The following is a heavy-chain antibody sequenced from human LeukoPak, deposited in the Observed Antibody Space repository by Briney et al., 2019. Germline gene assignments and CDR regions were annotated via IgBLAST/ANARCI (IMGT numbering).Heavy chain of an antibody. D-gene: IGHD6-19*01. CDR2: IYYTGST. V-gene: IGHV4-59*01. CDR1: GGSISAYY. Sequence: PPETLSLTCTVSGGSISAYYWTWIRQPPGKEMEWIGNIYYTGSTNYKPPLKSRVTISVDTSKNQFSLKVTSVTAADTAVYYCARGQGWLPDYWGQGTLVTVSS. J-gene: IGHJ4*02. CDR3: ARGQGWLPDY.